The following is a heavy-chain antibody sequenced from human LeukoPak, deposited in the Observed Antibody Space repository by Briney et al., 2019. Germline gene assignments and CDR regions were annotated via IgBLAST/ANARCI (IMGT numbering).Heavy chain of an antibody. J-gene: IGHJ4*02. Sequence: EASVKVSCKASGYTFTAYYIHWVRQAPGQGLEWMGWINPNSGGTNYAQKFQGRVTMTRDTSISTAYMELSRLSSDDTAVYYCARDIRYSSNLFGYWGQGTLVTVSS. CDR2: INPNSGGT. CDR3: ARDIRYSSNLFGY. V-gene: IGHV1-2*02. CDR1: GYTFTAYY. D-gene: IGHD6-13*01.